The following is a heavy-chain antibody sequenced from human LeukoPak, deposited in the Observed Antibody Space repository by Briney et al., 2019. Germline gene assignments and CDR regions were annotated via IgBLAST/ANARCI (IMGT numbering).Heavy chain of an antibody. CDR1: EFSVGSNY. CDR3: AKSHGDYVWGSYPSAFDI. D-gene: IGHD3-16*01. V-gene: IGHV3-53*01. Sequence: PGGSLRLSCAASEFSVGSNYMTWVRQAPGKGLEWVALIYNDGRTYYADSVKGRFTISRDNSKNTLYLQMNSLRAEDTAVYYCAKSHGDYVWGSYPSAFDIWGRGTMVTVSS. CDR2: IYNDGRT. J-gene: IGHJ3*02.